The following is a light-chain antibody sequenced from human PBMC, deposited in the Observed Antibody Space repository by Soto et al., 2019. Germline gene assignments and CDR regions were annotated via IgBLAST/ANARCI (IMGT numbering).Light chain of an antibody. CDR3: HQYGSSPLT. CDR2: SAS. J-gene: IGKJ3*01. CDR1: QSVSSSY. V-gene: IGKV3-20*01. Sequence: EIVLTQSPGTLSLSPLEISTLSCSASQSVSSSYLAWYQQKPGLPPRLLIYSASSRATGIPDRFSGSGSGTDFTLTISRLEPEDFAVYYCHQYGSSPLTFGPETKVDIK.